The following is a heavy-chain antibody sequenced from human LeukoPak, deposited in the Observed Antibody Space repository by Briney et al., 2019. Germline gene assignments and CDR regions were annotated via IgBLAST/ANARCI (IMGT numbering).Heavy chain of an antibody. CDR1: GSTFSSYG. Sequence: GGSHRLTCEGSGSTFSSYGIHWVRQAPGKGLEWVAFIHYSVLETNYGDSVKGRFTISRDNSEKTVYLQMNSVTPEDTAVYYCARDGGSGSFNRYFRHWGQGALVIVSS. CDR3: ARDGGSGSFNRYFRH. CDR2: IHYSVLET. D-gene: IGHD2-15*01. J-gene: IGHJ1*01. V-gene: IGHV3-30*02.